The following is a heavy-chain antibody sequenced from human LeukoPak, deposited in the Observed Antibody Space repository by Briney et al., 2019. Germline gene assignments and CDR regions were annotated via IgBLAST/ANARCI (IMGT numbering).Heavy chain of an antibody. J-gene: IGHJ4*02. CDR1: GFTFSNYW. CDR2: IKEDGSEK. Sequence: GGSLRLSCAASGFTFSNYWMTWVRQAPGKGLEWVANIKEDGSEKYYVDSAKGRFTISRDNAKNSLYLQVNSLRAEDTAVYYCGRAMEGWGQGTLVTVSS. V-gene: IGHV3-7*03. CDR3: GRAMEG. D-gene: IGHD1-1*01.